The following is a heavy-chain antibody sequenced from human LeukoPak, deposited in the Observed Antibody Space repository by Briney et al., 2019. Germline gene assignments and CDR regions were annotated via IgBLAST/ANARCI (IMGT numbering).Heavy chain of an antibody. CDR1: GYTLTELS. J-gene: IGHJ5*02. CDR2: FDPEDGET. D-gene: IGHD3-10*01. Sequence: GASVKVSCTVSGYTLTELSRHWVRQAPGKGLEWMGGFDPEDGETIYAQKFQGRVTMTEDTSTDTAYMELSSLRSEDTAVYYCAYRSGSGAWFDPWGQGTLVTVSS. CDR3: AYRSGSGAWFDP. V-gene: IGHV1-24*01.